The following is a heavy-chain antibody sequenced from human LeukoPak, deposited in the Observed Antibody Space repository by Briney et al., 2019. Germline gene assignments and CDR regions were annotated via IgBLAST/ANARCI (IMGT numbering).Heavy chain of an antibody. CDR1: GGTFSSYA. CDR2: IIPIFGTA. D-gene: IGHD3-22*01. Sequence: SMKVSCKASGGTFSSYAISWVRQAPGQGLEWMGRIIPIFGTANYAQKFQGRVTITTDESTSTAYMELSSLRSEDTAVYYCAREYYYDSSAFGYWGQGTLVTVSS. V-gene: IGHV1-69*05. J-gene: IGHJ4*02. CDR3: AREYYYDSSAFGY.